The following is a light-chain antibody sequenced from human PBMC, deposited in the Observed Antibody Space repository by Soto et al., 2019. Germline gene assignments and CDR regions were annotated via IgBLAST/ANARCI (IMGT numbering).Light chain of an antibody. CDR1: ALEKQF. V-gene: IGLV3-25*02. CDR2: KDT. Sequence: SYYITHSPSLSVSPGQTARISCSGDALEKQFGNWYQQKPGQAPVVIIYKDTERPSWIPERFSGSSSGTTVTLTISGVQEEDEADYYCQSTANSGSNYVFGSGTKVTVL. J-gene: IGLJ1*01. CDR3: QSTANSGSNYV.